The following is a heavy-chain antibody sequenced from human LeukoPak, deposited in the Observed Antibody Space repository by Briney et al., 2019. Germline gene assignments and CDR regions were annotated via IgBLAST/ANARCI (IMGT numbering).Heavy chain of an antibody. CDR3: ARDNYDSSGPYYFDY. CDR1: GFTFSSYR. D-gene: IGHD3-22*01. Sequence: GGSLRLSCAASGFTFSSYRMNWVRQAPGKGLEWVSYISSSGSTIYYADSVKGRFTISRDNARNSLYLQMNSLRAEDTAVYYCARDNYDSSGPYYFDYWGQGTLVTVSS. V-gene: IGHV3-48*04. J-gene: IGHJ4*02. CDR2: ISSSGSTI.